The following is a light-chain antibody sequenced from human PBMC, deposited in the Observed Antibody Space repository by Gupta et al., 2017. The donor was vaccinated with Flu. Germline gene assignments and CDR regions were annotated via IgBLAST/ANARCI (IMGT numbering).Light chain of an antibody. CDR2: SNN. CDR1: SSNSGSNT. J-gene: IGLJ3*02. CDR3: AAWDDSLNAWV. Sequence: QSVLTQPPSASGTPGQRVIISCSGSSSNSGSNTVNWYQQLPGTAPKLLIYSNNQRPSGVPDRISGSKSGTSASRAIRGLQSEDEADYYCAAWDDSLNAWVFGGGTKLTVL. V-gene: IGLV1-44*01.